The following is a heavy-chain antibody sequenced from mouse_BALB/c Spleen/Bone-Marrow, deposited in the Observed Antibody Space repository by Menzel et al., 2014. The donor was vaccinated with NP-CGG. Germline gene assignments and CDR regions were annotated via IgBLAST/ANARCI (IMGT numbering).Heavy chain of an antibody. J-gene: IGHJ4*01. CDR2: IDPANGNT. Sequence: EVQLQQSGAELVKPGASVKLSCTASGFNIKDTYMHWVKQRPEQGLEWIGRIDPANGNTKYDPKFQGKATITADTSSDTAYLQLSSLTSEDTAVYYCARDSPYAMDYWGQGTSVTVSS. V-gene: IGHV14-3*02. CDR1: GFNIKDTY. CDR3: ARDSPYAMDY.